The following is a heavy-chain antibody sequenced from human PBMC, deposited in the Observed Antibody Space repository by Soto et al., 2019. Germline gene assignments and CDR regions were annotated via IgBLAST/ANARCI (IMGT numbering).Heavy chain of an antibody. CDR3: ARPNYYDSSGYSRDYYYGMDV. CDR1: GGTFSSYA. V-gene: IGHV1-69*01. D-gene: IGHD3-22*01. CDR2: IIPIFGTA. J-gene: IGHJ6*02. Sequence: QVQLVQSGAEVKKPGSSVKVSCKASGGTFSSYAISWVRQAPGPGLEWMGGIIPIFGTANYAQKFQGRVTITADESTSTAYMELSSMRSEDTAVYYCARPNYYDSSGYSRDYYYGMDVWGQGTTVTVSS.